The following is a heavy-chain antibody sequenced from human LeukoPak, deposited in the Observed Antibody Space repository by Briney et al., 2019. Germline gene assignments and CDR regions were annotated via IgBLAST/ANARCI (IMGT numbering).Heavy chain of an antibody. D-gene: IGHD2-2*01. CDR2: IYYSGST. V-gene: IGHV4-59*12. Sequence: SETLSLTCTVSGGSISSYYWSWIRQPPGKGLEWIGYIYYSGSTNYNPSLKSRVTISVDTSKNQFSLKLSSVTAADTAVYYCARGIVVVPAAVDWFDPWGQGTLVTVSS. J-gene: IGHJ5*02. CDR3: ARGIVVVPAAVDWFDP. CDR1: GGSISSYY.